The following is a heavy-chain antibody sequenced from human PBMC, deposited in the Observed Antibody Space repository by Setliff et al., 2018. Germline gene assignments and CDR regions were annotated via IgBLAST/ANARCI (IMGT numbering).Heavy chain of an antibody. J-gene: IGHJ4*02. CDR1: GYTLSRHY. CDR2: INPGGGSA. V-gene: IGHV1-46*01. Sequence: ASVKVSCKATGYTLSRHYMHWARQAPGQGLEWMGIINPGGGSASIVQKFQGRVTVTTDTSTTTAYMELRSLRSDDTAMYYCARINFYDSTAYYYAPHYWGQGTLVTVSS. CDR3: ARINFYDSTAYYYAPHY. D-gene: IGHD3-22*01.